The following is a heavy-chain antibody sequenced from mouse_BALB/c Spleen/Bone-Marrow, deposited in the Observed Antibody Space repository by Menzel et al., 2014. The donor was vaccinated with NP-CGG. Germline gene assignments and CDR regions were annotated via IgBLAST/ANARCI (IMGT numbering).Heavy chain of an antibody. J-gene: IGHJ4*01. D-gene: IGHD1-1*01. CDR3: HYFGSDYYVMDY. CDR1: GYAFSNNW. Sequence: QVQLKESGAEMVRPGSSVKISCKASGYAFSNNWMNWMKQRPGQGLEWIGQIYPGDGDTNYNGKFKGKATLTADKSSSIAYMQLSSLTSEDSAVYFCHYFGSDYYVMDYWGQGTSVTVSP. CDR2: IYPGDGDT. V-gene: IGHV1-80*01.